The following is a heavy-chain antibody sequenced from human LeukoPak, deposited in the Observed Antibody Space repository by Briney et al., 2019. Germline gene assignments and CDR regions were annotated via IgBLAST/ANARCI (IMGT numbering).Heavy chain of an antibody. CDR3: ARSTIGYCSGGSCYSLDYFDY. D-gene: IGHD2-15*01. J-gene: IGHJ4*02. CDR1: GYTFTSYG. V-gene: IGHV1-18*01. Sequence: ASVTVSCKASGYTFTSYGISWVRQAPGQGLEGMGWISAYNGNTHYAQNLQGRVTMTTDTSTSTAYMELRRLRSDDTAVYYCARSTIGYCSGGSCYSLDYFDYWGQGTLVTVSS. CDR2: ISAYNGNT.